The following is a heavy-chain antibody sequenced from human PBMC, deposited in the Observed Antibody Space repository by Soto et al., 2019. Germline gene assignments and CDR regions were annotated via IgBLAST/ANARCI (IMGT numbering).Heavy chain of an antibody. CDR2: ISDDGVSK. D-gene: IGHD3-10*01. CDR1: GFTFSNYG. J-gene: IGHJ4*02. CDR3: ARAYYFGSGTSYTSYY. V-gene: IGHV3-30*03. Sequence: GGSLRLSCAASGFTFSNYGMHWVRQAPGKGLEWVAAISDDGVSKYYADSVQGRFTISRDNSESAVFLQMNSLRPDDTALYFCARAYYFGSGTSYTSYYWGPGTQLTVST.